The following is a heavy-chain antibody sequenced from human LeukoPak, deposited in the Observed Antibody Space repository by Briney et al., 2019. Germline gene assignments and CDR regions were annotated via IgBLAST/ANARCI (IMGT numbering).Heavy chain of an antibody. J-gene: IGHJ4*02. D-gene: IGHD2-15*01. CDR1: GYSFTTYW. Sequence: GESLKISCEGSGYSFTTYWIAWVRQMPGKGVEWMGIIYPGDSDTTYSPSFQGQVTISADKSISTAYLQWSSLKASDTAIYYCARHCSGGSCYFDYWGQGTLVTVSS. CDR3: ARHCSGGSCYFDY. V-gene: IGHV5-51*01. CDR2: IYPGDSDT.